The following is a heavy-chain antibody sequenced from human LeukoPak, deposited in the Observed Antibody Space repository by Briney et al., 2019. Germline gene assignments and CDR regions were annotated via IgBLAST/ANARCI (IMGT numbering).Heavy chain of an antibody. V-gene: IGHV4-39*01. J-gene: IGHJ4*02. CDR1: GGSIDSRSYY. CDR2: IYHSGST. CDR3: ARRSEFDNTHYHYFDY. Sequence: ASETLSLTCTVSGGSIDSRSYYWDWIRQAPGKGLEWIGTIYHSGSTEYNPSLKSRVAIFVDTSKNQFSLILHSVAAADTAVYYCARRSEFDNTHYHYFDYWGQGALVTVSS. D-gene: IGHD2-15*01.